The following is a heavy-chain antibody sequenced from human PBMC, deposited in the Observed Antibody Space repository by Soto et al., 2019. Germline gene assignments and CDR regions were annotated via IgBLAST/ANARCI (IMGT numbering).Heavy chain of an antibody. V-gene: IGHV6-1*01. CDR3: ARGGMVVAATAFDI. J-gene: IGHJ3*02. CDR1: GDSVSSNSAA. CDR2: TYYRSKWYN. Sequence: QTLSLTCAISGDSVSSNSAAWNWIRQSPSRGLEWLGRTYYRSKWYNDYAVSVKSRITINPDTSKNQFSLQLNSVTPEDTAVYECARGGMVVAATAFDIWGQGTMVTVSS. D-gene: IGHD2-15*01.